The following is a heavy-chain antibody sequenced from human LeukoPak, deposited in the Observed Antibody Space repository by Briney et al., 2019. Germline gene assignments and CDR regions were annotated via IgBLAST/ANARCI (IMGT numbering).Heavy chain of an antibody. CDR2: IRYDGSNK. Sequence: GGSLRLSCAASGFTLSSYGMHWVRQAPGKGLGWVAFIRYDGSNKYYADSVKGRFTISRDNSKNTLYLQMNSLRAEDTAVYYCAKGDCSGGSCYSVVIDYWGQGTLVTVSS. CDR3: AKGDCSGGSCYSVVIDY. D-gene: IGHD2-15*01. CDR1: GFTLSSYG. V-gene: IGHV3-30*02. J-gene: IGHJ4*02.